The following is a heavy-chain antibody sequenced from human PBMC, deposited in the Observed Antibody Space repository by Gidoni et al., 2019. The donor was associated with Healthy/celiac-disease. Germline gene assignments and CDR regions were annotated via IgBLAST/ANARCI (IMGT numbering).Heavy chain of an antibody. CDR2: IYYSGST. CDR1: GGSISSYS. J-gene: IGHJ6*02. V-gene: IGHV4-59*01. Sequence: QVQLQESGPGLVKPSETLSLTCTVSGGSISSYSWSWIRQPPGKGLEWIGYIYYSGSTNYNPSLKSRVTISVDTSKNQFSLKLSSVTAADTAVYYCARDLYDFWSGFDYYGMDVWGQGTTVTVSS. D-gene: IGHD3-3*01. CDR3: ARDLYDFWSGFDYYGMDV.